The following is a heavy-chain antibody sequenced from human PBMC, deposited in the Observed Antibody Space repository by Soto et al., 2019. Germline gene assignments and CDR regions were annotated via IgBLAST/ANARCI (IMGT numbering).Heavy chain of an antibody. CDR2: INHSGST. J-gene: IGHJ4*02. D-gene: IGHD3-3*01. CDR1: GGSFSGYY. Sequence: KTSETLSLTCAVYGGSFSGYYWSWIRQPPGKGLEWIGEINHSGSTNYNPSLKSRVTISVDTSKNQFSLKLSSVTAADTAVYYCARGDYDFWSGYKYYFDYWGQGTLVTVSS. V-gene: IGHV4-34*01. CDR3: ARGDYDFWSGYKYYFDY.